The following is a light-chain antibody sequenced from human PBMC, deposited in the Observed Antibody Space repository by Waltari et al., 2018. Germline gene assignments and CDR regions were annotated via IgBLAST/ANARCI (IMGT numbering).Light chain of an antibody. CDR2: AAS. CDR1: RAITNY. Sequence: DIQMTQSPSSLSASVGDRVTITCRASRAITNYVNWYQQRPGLAPKLLIYAASTLQGGVPTRFSGSGSGTDFTLTISSLQPDDFATYYCQQYMTNSWTFGQGTRVEVK. J-gene: IGKJ1*01. CDR3: QQYMTNSWT. V-gene: IGKV1-39*01.